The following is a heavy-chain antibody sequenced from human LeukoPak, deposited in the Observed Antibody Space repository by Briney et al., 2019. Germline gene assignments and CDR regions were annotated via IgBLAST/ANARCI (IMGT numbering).Heavy chain of an antibody. CDR3: AKDPNPLSNDILTGYYRY. Sequence: GGSLRLSCAASGFTFSSYAMHWVRQAPGKGLEWVAVISCDGSNKYYADSVKGRFTISRDNSKNTLYLQMNSLRAEDTAVYYCAKDPNPLSNDILTGYYRYWGQGTLVTVSS. CDR1: GFTFSSYA. CDR2: ISCDGSNK. D-gene: IGHD3-9*01. V-gene: IGHV3-30-3*01. J-gene: IGHJ4*02.